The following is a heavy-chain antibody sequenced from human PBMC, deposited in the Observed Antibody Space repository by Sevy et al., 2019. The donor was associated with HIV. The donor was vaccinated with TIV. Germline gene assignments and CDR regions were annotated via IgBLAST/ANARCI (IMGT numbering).Heavy chain of an antibody. J-gene: IGHJ4*02. CDR3: ARDLGIAVAGKGSFDY. V-gene: IGHV1-2*02. CDR1: GYTFTGYY. Sequence: ASVKVSCKASGYTFTGYYMHWVRQAPGQGLEWMGWINPNSGGTNYAQKFQGRVTMTRDTSISTAYMGLGRLGSDDTAVYYCARDLGIAVAGKGSFDYWGQGTLVTVSS. CDR2: INPNSGGT. D-gene: IGHD6-19*01.